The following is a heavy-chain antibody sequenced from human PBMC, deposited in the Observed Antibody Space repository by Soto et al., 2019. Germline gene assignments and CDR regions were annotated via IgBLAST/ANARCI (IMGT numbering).Heavy chain of an antibody. J-gene: IGHJ6*02. Sequence: GGSLRLSCAASGFTFSSYSMNWVRQAPGKGLEWVSYISSSSSTIYYADSVKGRFTISRDDAKNSLYLQMNSLRAEDTAVYYCARDRSGYSSSWYYYYGMDVWGQGTTVTVSS. CDR3: ARDRSGYSSSWYYYYGMDV. CDR1: GFTFSSYS. V-gene: IGHV3-48*04. CDR2: ISSSSSTI. D-gene: IGHD6-13*01.